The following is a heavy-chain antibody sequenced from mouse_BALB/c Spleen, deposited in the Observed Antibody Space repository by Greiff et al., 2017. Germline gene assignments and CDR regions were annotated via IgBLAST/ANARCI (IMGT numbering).Heavy chain of an antibody. J-gene: IGHJ4*01. Sequence: VMLVESGPGLVAPSQSLSITCTVSGFSLTSYGVHWVRQPPGKGLEWLGVIWAGGSTNYNSALMSRLSISKDNSKSQVFLKMNSLQTDDTAMYYCAREREKSTMITTGAMDYWGQGTSVTVSS. CDR2: IWAGGST. CDR1: GFSLTSYG. D-gene: IGHD2-4*01. CDR3: AREREKSTMITTGAMDY. V-gene: IGHV2-9*02.